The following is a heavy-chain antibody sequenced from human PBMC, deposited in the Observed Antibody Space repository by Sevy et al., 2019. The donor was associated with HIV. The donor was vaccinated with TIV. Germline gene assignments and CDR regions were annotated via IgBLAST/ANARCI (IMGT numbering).Heavy chain of an antibody. CDR2: VSASGIST. J-gene: IGHJ6*02. CDR1: GFSFSSYV. Sequence: GGSLRLSCAASGFSFSSYVMSWVRQAPGKGLQWVSAVSASGISTYYADSVKGRFTISRDNSKNTLYLQMDSLRAEDTAVYYCVAEPPSGGHGNYHYGLDLWGQGTTVTVSS. V-gene: IGHV3-23*01. CDR3: VAEPPSGGHGNYHYGLDL. D-gene: IGHD3-16*01.